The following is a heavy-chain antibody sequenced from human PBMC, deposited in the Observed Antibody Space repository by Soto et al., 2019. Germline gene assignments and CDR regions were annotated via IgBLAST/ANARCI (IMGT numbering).Heavy chain of an antibody. J-gene: IGHJ5*02. D-gene: IGHD3-10*01. V-gene: IGHV1-24*01. CDR3: ATGRIYGSGSYFVKGWFDP. Sequence: EASVKVSCKVSGYTLTELSMHWVRQAPGKGLEWMGGFDPEDGGTIYAQKFQGRVTMTEDTSTDTAYMELSSLRSEDTAVYYCATGRIYGSGSYFVKGWFDPWGQGTLVTVSS. CDR1: GYTLTELS. CDR2: FDPEDGGT.